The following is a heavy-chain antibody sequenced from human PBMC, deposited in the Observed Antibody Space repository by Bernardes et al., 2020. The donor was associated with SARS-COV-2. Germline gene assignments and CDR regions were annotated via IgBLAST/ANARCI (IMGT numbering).Heavy chain of an antibody. CDR2: INSAGSST. CDR3: ASGAPYYDFWSGFVLAGSVGDRPPYGMDV. V-gene: IGHV3-74*01. Sequence: GGSLRLSCAASGFTFSSYWMHWVRQAPGKGLVWVSRINSAGSSTSYADSVKGRFTISRDNAKNTLYLQMNSLRAEDTAVYYCASGAPYYDFWSGFVLAGSVGDRPPYGMDVWGQGTTVTVSS. D-gene: IGHD3-3*01. J-gene: IGHJ6*02. CDR1: GFTFSSYW.